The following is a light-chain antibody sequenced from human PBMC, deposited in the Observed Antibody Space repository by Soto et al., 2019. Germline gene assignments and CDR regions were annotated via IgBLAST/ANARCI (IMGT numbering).Light chain of an antibody. CDR1: QSITSW. V-gene: IGKV1-5*03. Sequence: DIRMTQSPSTLSTSVGDRVTITCRASQSITSWLAWYQQKPGKAPKLLIHKASSLESGVPSRFSGSGSGTEFTLTISSLQTDDFATYYCQHYNSYPWTFGQGTKVEIK. J-gene: IGKJ1*01. CDR2: KAS. CDR3: QHYNSYPWT.